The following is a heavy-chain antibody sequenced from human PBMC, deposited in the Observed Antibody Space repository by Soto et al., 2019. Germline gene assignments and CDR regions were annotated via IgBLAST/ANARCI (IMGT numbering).Heavy chain of an antibody. V-gene: IGHV1-69*02. CDR2: IIPILGIA. J-gene: IGHJ4*02. D-gene: IGHD1-7*01. CDR3: ARSSGTTGVWFDY. CDR1: GGTFSSYT. Sequence: ASVKVSCKASGGTFSSYTISWVRQAPGQGLEWMGRIIPILGIANYAQKFQGRVTITANKSTSTAYMELSSLRSEDTAVYYCARSSGTTGVWFDYWGQGTLVTVSS.